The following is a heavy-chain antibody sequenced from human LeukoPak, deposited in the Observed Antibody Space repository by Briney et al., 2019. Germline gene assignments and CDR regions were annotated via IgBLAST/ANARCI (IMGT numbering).Heavy chain of an antibody. CDR3: VRDRGSGWDFDY. CDR1: VFTFRNYD. J-gene: IGHJ4*02. Sequence: GGSLRLSCATSVFTFRNYDVHWVRQAPGKGLEWVSLIKGDARTTYYANSVKGRFTISRDNSKNSLFLQMNSLRTEDTAFYYCVRDRGSGWDFDYWGQGTLVTVSS. D-gene: IGHD6-19*01. V-gene: IGHV3-43*02. CDR2: IKGDARTT.